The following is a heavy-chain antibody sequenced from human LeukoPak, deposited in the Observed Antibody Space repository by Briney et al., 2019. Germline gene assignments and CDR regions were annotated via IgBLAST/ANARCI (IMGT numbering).Heavy chain of an antibody. J-gene: IGHJ3*02. Sequence: PGGSLRLSCAASGFMFSSYNINWVRQAPGKGLEWVSYIGTARNHIYYTDSVKGRFTISRDNAKNSLYLHVNSLRAEDTAVYYCARSLSSTWYGAFDIWGQGTMVTVPS. CDR2: IGTARNHI. D-gene: IGHD6-13*01. V-gene: IGHV3-21*01. CDR3: ARSLSSTWYGAFDI. CDR1: GFMFSSYN.